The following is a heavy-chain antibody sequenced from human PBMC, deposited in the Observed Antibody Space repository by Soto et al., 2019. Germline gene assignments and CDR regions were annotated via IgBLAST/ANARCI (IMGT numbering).Heavy chain of an antibody. CDR3: ARDRISGYDSDAFDI. D-gene: IGHD5-12*01. CDR2: IYYSGST. J-gene: IGHJ3*02. Sequence: SETLSLTCTVSGGSISSYYWSWIRQPPGKGLEWIGYIYYSGSTNYNPSLKSRVTISVDTSKNQFSLKLSSVTAADTAVYYCARDRISGYDSDAFDIWGQGTMVTVSS. CDR1: GGSISSYY. V-gene: IGHV4-59*01.